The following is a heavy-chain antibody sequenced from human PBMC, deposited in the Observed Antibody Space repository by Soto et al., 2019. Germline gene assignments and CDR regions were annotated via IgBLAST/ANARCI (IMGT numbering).Heavy chain of an antibody. D-gene: IGHD1-20*01. CDR1: GFTFSSYS. CDR3: ARRITLVSYYYYGTDV. Sequence: GGSLRLSCAASGFTFSSYSMNWVRQAPGKGLEWVSSISSSSSYIYYADSVKGRFTISRDNAKNSLYLQMNSLRAEDTAVYYCARRITLVSYYYYGTDVWGQGTTVTVSS. CDR2: ISSSSSYI. J-gene: IGHJ6*02. V-gene: IGHV3-21*01.